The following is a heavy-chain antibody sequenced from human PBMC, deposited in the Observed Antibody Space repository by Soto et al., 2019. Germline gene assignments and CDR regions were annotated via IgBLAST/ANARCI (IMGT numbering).Heavy chain of an antibody. J-gene: IGHJ4*02. Sequence: GGSLRLSCAASGFTFDDYGMSWARQAPGKGLEWVSGVNRNGGSTGYADSVKGRFTISRDNAKNSLYLQMNSLRAEDTAFYYCVRGASLNFDYWGQGTLVTVSS. CDR2: VNRNGGST. V-gene: IGHV3-20*04. D-gene: IGHD1-26*01. CDR1: GFTFDDYG. CDR3: VRGASLNFDY.